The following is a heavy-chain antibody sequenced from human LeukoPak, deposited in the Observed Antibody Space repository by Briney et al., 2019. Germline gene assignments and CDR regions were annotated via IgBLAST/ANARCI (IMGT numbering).Heavy chain of an antibody. D-gene: IGHD6-13*01. CDR3: ASTAYSSSFDGFDV. V-gene: IGHV1-18*01. CDR2: ISAYNGNT. CDR1: GYTFTSYG. J-gene: IGHJ3*01. Sequence: ASVKVSCKASGYTFTSYGISWVRQAPGQGLEWMGWISAYNGNTNYAQKLQGRVTMTTDTSTSTTYMELSSLRSDDTAVYYCASTAYSSSFDGFDVWGQGTMVIVSS.